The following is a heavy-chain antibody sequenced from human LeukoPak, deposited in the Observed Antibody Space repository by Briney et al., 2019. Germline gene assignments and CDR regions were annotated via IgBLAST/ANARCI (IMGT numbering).Heavy chain of an antibody. J-gene: IGHJ4*02. Sequence: GGSLRLSCAASGISFTSYAMNWVRQAPGKGLEWVSVISGSGAGTYYADSVRGRFTISRDNSKNTLYLQMNNLSADDTAVYYCAKGRAVLPVTTYNFDFWGQGTLVTVSS. CDR1: GISFTSYA. CDR2: ISGSGAGT. V-gene: IGHV3-23*01. D-gene: IGHD2-2*01. CDR3: AKGRAVLPVTTYNFDF.